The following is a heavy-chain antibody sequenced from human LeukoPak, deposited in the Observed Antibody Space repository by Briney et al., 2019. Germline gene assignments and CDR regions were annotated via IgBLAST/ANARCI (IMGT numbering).Heavy chain of an antibody. D-gene: IGHD6-19*01. CDR3: ARARVAGTTYYSYSGRDV. J-gene: IGHJ6*02. Sequence: PGGSLRLSCAASGFTFSSYGMHWVRQAPGKGLEWVAIIWYDGSNKYYADSVKGRFTISRDNSKNTLYLQMNSLRAEATAVYYCARARVAGTTYYSYSGRDVGGQGTTVTVSS. CDR1: GFTFSSYG. V-gene: IGHV3-33*01. CDR2: IWYDGSNK.